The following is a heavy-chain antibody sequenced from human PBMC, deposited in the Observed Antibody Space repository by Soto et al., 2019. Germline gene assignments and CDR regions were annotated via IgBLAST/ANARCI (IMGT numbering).Heavy chain of an antibody. Sequence: QVQLVQSGAEVKKPGASVKVSCKASGYTFTGYYMHWVRQAPGQGLEWMGWINPNSGGTNYAQKFQGWVTMTRDTSISTAYMELSRLRSDDTAMYYCARDRALRTLSEFDYWGQGTLVTVSS. V-gene: IGHV1-2*04. CDR3: ARDRALRTLSEFDY. D-gene: IGHD3-9*01. CDR2: INPNSGGT. CDR1: GYTFTGYY. J-gene: IGHJ4*02.